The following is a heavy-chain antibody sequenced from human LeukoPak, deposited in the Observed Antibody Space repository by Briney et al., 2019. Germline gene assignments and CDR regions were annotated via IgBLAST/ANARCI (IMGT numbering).Heavy chain of an antibody. Sequence: ASVKVSCKASGYTFTSYDINWVRQATGQGLEWMGWMNPNSGNTGYAQKFQGRVTMTRNTSISTAYMELSSLRSEDTAVYYCARALPRTQTHCSSTSCYWFDPWGQGTLVTVSS. CDR1: GYTFTSYD. V-gene: IGHV1-8*01. CDR2: MNPNSGNT. CDR3: ARALPRTQTHCSSTSCYWFDP. J-gene: IGHJ5*02. D-gene: IGHD2-2*01.